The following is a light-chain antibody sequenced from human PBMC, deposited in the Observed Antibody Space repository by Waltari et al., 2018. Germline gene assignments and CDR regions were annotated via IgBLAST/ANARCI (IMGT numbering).Light chain of an antibody. CDR3: AAWDNSLNGPV. CDR2: INN. Sequence: QSVLTQPPSASGTPGQRITISCSGGDSNIGSNTVNWYQQVPGTAPKLLIHINNKRPSGVPDRFSGSKSGTSASRAINGLQSEDEADYYCAAWDNSLNGPVFGGGTKLTVL. J-gene: IGLJ2*01. V-gene: IGLV1-44*01. CDR1: DSNIGSNT.